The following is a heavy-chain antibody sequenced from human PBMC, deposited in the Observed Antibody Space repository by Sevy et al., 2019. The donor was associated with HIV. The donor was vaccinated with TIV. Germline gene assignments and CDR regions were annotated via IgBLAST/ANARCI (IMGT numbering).Heavy chain of an antibody. CDR1: GFTFSSYS. J-gene: IGHJ5*02. CDR3: ARDFYYDSSGYFDP. Sequence: GGSLRLSCAASGFTFSSYSMNWVRQAPGKGLEWVSSISNSGGYIYYADSVQGRFTISRDKAKNSLYLQMNSLRAEDTAMYYCARDFYYDSSGYFDPWGQGTLVTVSS. CDR2: ISNSGGYI. V-gene: IGHV3-21*01. D-gene: IGHD3-22*01.